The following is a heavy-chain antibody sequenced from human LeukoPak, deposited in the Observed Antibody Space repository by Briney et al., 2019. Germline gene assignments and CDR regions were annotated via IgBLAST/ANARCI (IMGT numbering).Heavy chain of an antibody. CDR3: AREAGFSDY. Sequence: GGSQRLSCAASGFTFSSYWISWVRQAPGKGLEWVANIKQDGSEKYYVDSVKGRFTISRDNAKNSLYLQMNSLRAEDTAVYYCAREAGFSDYWGQGTLVTVSS. CDR1: GFTFSSYW. D-gene: IGHD6-19*01. J-gene: IGHJ4*02. V-gene: IGHV3-7*01. CDR2: IKQDGSEK.